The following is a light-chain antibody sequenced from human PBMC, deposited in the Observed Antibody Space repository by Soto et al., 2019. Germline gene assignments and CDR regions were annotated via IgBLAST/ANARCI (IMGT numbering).Light chain of an antibody. V-gene: IGKV3-11*01. CDR1: QSVSRY. CDR3: QQRSNWPVT. Sequence: EIVLTQSPGTLSLSPGERATLSCRASQSVSRYLAWYQQKPGQAPRLLIYDASTRATGISARFSGSGSGTDFTRTISSLEPEDFAMDYCQQRSNWPVTFGQGTKVEVK. J-gene: IGKJ1*01. CDR2: DAS.